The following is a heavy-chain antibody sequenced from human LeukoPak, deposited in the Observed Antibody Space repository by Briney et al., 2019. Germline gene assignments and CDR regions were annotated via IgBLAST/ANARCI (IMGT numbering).Heavy chain of an antibody. Sequence: GESLKISCTGSGYTFKYYWIGWVRQMPGKGLEWMGIIYPDDSDTKYSPSFQGQVTISADKSINTAYLLWRSLKASDTAMYYCARHPANYGSGSYFGPPFDYWGQGTLVTVSS. CDR2: IYPDDSDT. CDR3: ARHPANYGSGSYFGPPFDY. D-gene: IGHD3-10*01. CDR1: GYTFKYYW. V-gene: IGHV5-51*01. J-gene: IGHJ4*02.